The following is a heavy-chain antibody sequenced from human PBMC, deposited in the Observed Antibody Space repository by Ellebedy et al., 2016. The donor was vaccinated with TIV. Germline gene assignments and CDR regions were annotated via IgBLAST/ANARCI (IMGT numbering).Heavy chain of an antibody. D-gene: IGHD5-18*01. V-gene: IGHV4-59*08. CDR2: IYYSGST. CDR3: ARHESGYSYGFLPPFDY. CDR1: GGSISSYY. J-gene: IGHJ4*02. Sequence: MPSETLSLTCTVSGGSISSYYWSWIRQPPGKGLEWIWYIYYSGSTNYNPSLKSRVTISVDTSKNQFSLKLSSVTAADTAVYYCARHESGYSYGFLPPFDYWGQGTLVTVSS.